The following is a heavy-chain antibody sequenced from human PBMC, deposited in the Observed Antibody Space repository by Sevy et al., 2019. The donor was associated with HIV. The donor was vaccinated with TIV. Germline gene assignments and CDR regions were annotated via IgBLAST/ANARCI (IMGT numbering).Heavy chain of an antibody. CDR2: INHSGST. CDR3: ARGSISVVVPAAKYDY. CDR1: GGSFSGYY. Sequence: SETLSLTCAVYGGSFSGYYWSWIRQPPGKGLEWIGEINHSGSTNYNPYLKSRVTISVDTSKNQFSLKLSSVTAADTAVYYCARGSISVVVPAAKYDYWGQGTLVTVSS. V-gene: IGHV4-34*01. D-gene: IGHD2-2*01. J-gene: IGHJ4*02.